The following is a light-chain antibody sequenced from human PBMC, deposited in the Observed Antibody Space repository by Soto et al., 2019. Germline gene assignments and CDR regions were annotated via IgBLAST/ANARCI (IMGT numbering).Light chain of an antibody. CDR2: DAS. J-gene: IGKJ5*01. CDR3: QQRNIWPPVT. CDR1: QTVRNNY. Sequence: EIVLTQSPGTLSLSPGERATLSCRASQTVRNNYLAWYQQKPGQAPRLLIYDASSRATGIPDRFSGGGSGTDFTLTISRLEPEDFAVYYCQQRNIWPPVTFGQGTRLEIK. V-gene: IGKV3D-20*02.